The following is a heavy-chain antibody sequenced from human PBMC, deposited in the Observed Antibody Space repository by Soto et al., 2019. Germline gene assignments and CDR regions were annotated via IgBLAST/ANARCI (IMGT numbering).Heavy chain of an antibody. CDR3: ARVGIVVEGRSLWFDP. Sequence: SETLSLTCTVSGGSISSGGYYWSWIRQHPGKGLEWIGYIYYSGSTYYNPSLKSRVTISVDTSKNQFSLKLSSVTAADTAVYYCARVGIVVEGRSLWFDPWGQGTLVTVSS. CDR2: IYYSGST. D-gene: IGHD2-2*03. J-gene: IGHJ5*02. CDR1: GGSISSGGYY. V-gene: IGHV4-31*03.